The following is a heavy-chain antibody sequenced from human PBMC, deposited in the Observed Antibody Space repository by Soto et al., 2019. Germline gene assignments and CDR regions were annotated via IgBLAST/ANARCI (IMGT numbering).Heavy chain of an antibody. CDR3: ARDRLSHFDF. Sequence: GGSLRLSCAVSGFTFRSYWMHWFRQVPGKGLVWVSAIKGDGTTTTYADSVKGRFTISRDNAMNTLYLQMNSLRAEDTAVYYCARDRLSHFDFWGQGTLVTVSS. CDR2: IKGDGTTT. J-gene: IGHJ4*02. CDR1: GFTFRSYW. V-gene: IGHV3-74*01. D-gene: IGHD3-10*01.